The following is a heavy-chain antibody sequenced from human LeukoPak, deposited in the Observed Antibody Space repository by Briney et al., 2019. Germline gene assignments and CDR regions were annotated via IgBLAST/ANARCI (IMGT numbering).Heavy chain of an antibody. CDR3: ARDRGSGWYGYYFDY. J-gene: IGHJ4*02. Sequence: PSQTLSLTCAVSGGSISSSGYSWSWIRQPPGKGLEWIGYIYHSGSTYYNPSLKSRVTISVDRSKNQFSLKLSSVTAADTAVYYCARDRGSGWYGYYFDYWGQGTLVTVSS. D-gene: IGHD6-19*01. V-gene: IGHV4-30-2*01. CDR1: GGSISSSGYS. CDR2: IYHSGST.